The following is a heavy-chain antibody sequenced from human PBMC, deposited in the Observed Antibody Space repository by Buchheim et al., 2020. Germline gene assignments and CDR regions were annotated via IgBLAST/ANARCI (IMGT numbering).Heavy chain of an antibody. CDR3: ARGLVPAAPFFDY. V-gene: IGHV4-30-4*01. CDR2: IYYSWST. CDR1: GGSISSGDYY. Sequence: QVQLQESGPGLVKPSQTLSLTCTFSGGSISSGDYYWSWIRQPPGKGLEWNGYIYYSWSTYYHPFLKRRVTISVDTSKNPFSLKLSSVTAADTAVYYCARGLVPAAPFFDYWGQGTL. D-gene: IGHD2-2*01. J-gene: IGHJ4*02.